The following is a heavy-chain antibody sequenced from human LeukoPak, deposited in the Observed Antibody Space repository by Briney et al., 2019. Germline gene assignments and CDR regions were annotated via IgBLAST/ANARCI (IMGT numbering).Heavy chain of an antibody. CDR1: GYTFTSFA. CDR3: ARTYGSGSHYNPFDY. J-gene: IGHJ4*02. Sequence: GASVKVSCKASGYTFTSFAMHWVRQAPGQRLEWMGWINAGNGNTKYSQKFQGRVTITRDTSASTAYMELSSLRSEDTAVYYCARTYGSGSHYNPFDYWGQGTLVTVSS. CDR2: INAGNGNT. D-gene: IGHD3-10*01. V-gene: IGHV1-3*01.